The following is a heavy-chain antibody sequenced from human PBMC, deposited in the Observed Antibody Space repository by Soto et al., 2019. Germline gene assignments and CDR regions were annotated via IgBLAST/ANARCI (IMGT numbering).Heavy chain of an antibody. CDR1: GGTFSSYA. CDR3: ARDQKSDYYDSSGYSSLDY. J-gene: IGHJ4*02. V-gene: IGHV1-69*13. CDR2: IIPIFGTA. D-gene: IGHD3-22*01. Sequence: SVKVSCKASGGTFSSYAISWVRQAPGQGLEWMGGIIPIFGTANYAQKFQGRVTITADESTSTAYMELSSLRSEDTAVYYCARDQKSDYYDSSGYSSLDYWGQGTLVTVSS.